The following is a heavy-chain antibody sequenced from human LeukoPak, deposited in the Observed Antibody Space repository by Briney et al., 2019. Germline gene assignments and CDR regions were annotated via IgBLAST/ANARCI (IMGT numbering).Heavy chain of an antibody. D-gene: IGHD3-22*01. Sequence: ASVKVSCKASGYTFTGYYMHWVRQAPGQGLEWMGWINPNSGGTNYAQKFQGRVTMTRDTSISTAYMELSRLRSDDTAVYYCAKDRSRDSRDCDYWGQGTLVTVSS. V-gene: IGHV1-2*02. J-gene: IGHJ4*02. CDR2: INPNSGGT. CDR3: AKDRSRDSRDCDY. CDR1: GYTFTGYY.